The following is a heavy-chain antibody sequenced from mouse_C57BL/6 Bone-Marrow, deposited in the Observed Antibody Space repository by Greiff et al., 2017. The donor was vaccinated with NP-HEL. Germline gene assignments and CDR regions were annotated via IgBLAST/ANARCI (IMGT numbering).Heavy chain of an antibody. D-gene: IGHD1-2*01. CDR2: ISYDGSN. CDR3: ARGGLRLWFAY. J-gene: IGHJ3*01. V-gene: IGHV3-6*01. CDR1: GYSITSGYY. Sequence: EVQVVESGPGLVKPSQSLSLTCSVTGYSITSGYYWNWIRQFPGNKLEWMGYISYDGSNNYNPSLKNRISITRDTSKNQFFLKLNSVTTEDTATYYCARGGLRLWFAYWGQGTLVTVSA.